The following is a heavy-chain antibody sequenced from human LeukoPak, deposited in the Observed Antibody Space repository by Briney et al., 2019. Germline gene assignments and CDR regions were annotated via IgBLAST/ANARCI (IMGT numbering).Heavy chain of an antibody. V-gene: IGHV4-59*01. D-gene: IGHD2-15*01. CDR1: GGSISTYY. J-gene: IGHJ4*02. CDR2: IYYSGGT. Sequence: SETLSLTCTVSGGSISTYYWSWIRQPPGKGLEWIGYIYYSGGTNYNPSLKSRLTISVDTSKNQFSLRLSSVTAADTAVYYCARSPTGGSTFFDYGGQGTLVTVSS. CDR3: ARSPTGGSTFFDY.